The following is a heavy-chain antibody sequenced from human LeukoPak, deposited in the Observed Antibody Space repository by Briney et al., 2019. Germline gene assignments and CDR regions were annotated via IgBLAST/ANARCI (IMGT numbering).Heavy chain of an antibody. J-gene: IGHJ4*02. D-gene: IGHD6-6*01. Sequence: GKSLRLSCAASGFSFSTYGIHWVRQAPGKGLEWVAVMWYDGSKDYYADSVKGRFTISRDTSKNTLYLQMNNLIAEDTAVYYCAKDRETYEYTFDYWGQGTLVTVSS. CDR1: GFSFSTYG. CDR3: AKDRETYEYTFDY. CDR2: MWYDGSKD. V-gene: IGHV3-33*06.